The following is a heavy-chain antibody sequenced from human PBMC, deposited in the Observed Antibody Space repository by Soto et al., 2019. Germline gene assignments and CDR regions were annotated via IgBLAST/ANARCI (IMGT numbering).Heavy chain of an antibody. CDR1: GFTFRNYW. V-gene: IGHV3-74*01. CDR2: INIDGSDT. J-gene: IGHJ4*02. D-gene: IGHD1-1*01. Sequence: AESGGDLVQPGGSLRLSCAASGFTFRNYWMHWVRQGPGKWLEWVSQINIDGSDTTHADSVKGRFTISRDNAKNTLYLQMNSLRVEDTDVYFCTRGGTPQLWGQGTLVTVS. CDR3: TRGGTPQL.